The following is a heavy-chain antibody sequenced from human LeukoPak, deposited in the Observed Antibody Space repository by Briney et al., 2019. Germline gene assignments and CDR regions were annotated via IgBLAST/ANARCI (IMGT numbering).Heavy chain of an antibody. CDR3: VTYYFDSSGPKKNY. CDR2: IYDSGST. J-gene: IGHJ4*02. D-gene: IGHD3-22*01. CDR1: GGSIRSSYYY. Sequence: SETLSLTCTVSGGSIRSSYYYWGWIRQPPGKGLEWIGSIYDSGSTYYNPSLKSRVTISVDTSKKQFSLKLSSVTAADTAVYYCVTYYFDSSGPKKNYWGQGTLVTVSS. V-gene: IGHV4-39*07.